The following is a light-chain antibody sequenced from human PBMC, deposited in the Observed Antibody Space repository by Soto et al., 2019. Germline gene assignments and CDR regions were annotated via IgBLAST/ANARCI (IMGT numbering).Light chain of an antibody. Sequence: EEGRSRSPATLSKAPGERVTFSCRASQGVSRKLAWYQHKPGQAPRLLISGASTGATGIPARFSGSGSGTEFTLTISSLQSEDCAISYCQQYHTMPINFGGGTKVDIK. V-gene: IGKV3-15*01. J-gene: IGKJ4*01. CDR3: QQYHTMPIN. CDR2: GAS. CDR1: QGVSRK.